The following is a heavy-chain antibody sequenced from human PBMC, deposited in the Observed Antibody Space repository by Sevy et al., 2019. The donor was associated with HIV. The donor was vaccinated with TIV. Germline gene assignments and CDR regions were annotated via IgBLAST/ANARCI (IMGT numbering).Heavy chain of an antibody. Sequence: SETLSLTCTDSGGSISAKNYFWGWIRQPPGKGLEWIGSIYHTGSTYHSPSLQSRVGISVDTSKKLFSVKLSSVTAADTAVYFCARHAFKHGYRPSYFDSWSHGTLVTVSS. D-gene: IGHD5-18*01. V-gene: IGHV4-39*01. CDR1: GGSISAKNYF. CDR2: IYHTGST. CDR3: ARHAFKHGYRPSYFDS. J-gene: IGHJ4*01.